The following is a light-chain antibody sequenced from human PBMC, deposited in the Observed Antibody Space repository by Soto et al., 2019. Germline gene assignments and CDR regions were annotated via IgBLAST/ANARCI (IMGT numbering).Light chain of an antibody. CDR1: QSITDY. CDR3: QQSYNTPWT. V-gene: IGKV1-39*01. Sequence: DIQMTQSPSSLSASVGDRVTITCRTSQSITDYLHWYQQKPGQAPKLLIYAASSLQSGVPSRFSASRSGTDCTLTISSLQPEDFATYYCQQSYNTPWTFGQGTKVEVK. CDR2: AAS. J-gene: IGKJ1*01.